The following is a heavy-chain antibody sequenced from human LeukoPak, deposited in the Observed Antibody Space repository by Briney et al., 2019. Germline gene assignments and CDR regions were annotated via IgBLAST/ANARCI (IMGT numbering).Heavy chain of an antibody. CDR1: GFTFSSYA. Sequence: PGESLRLSCAASGFTFSSYAMSWVRQAPGKGLEWVSAISGSGGSTNYADSVKGRFTISRDNSKNTLYLQMNSLRAEDTAVYYCATQPKVRGPAYEYYGMDVWGQGTTVTVSS. V-gene: IGHV3-23*01. J-gene: IGHJ6*02. CDR3: ATQPKVRGPAYEYYGMDV. D-gene: IGHD1-26*01. CDR2: ISGSGGST.